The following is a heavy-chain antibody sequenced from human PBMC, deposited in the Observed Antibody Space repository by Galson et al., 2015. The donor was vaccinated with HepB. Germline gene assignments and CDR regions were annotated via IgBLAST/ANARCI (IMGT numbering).Heavy chain of an antibody. CDR2: INPNSGGT. V-gene: IGHV1-2*04. CDR1: GYTFTGYC. J-gene: IGHJ6*02. D-gene: IGHD2-8*01. Sequence: SVKVSCKASGYTFTGYCMHWVRQAPGQGLEWMGWINPNSGGTNYAQKFQGWVTMTRDTSISTAYMELSRLRSDDTAVYYCARGDPGYWTPASVYYGMDVWGQGTTVTVSS. CDR3: ARGDPGYWTPASVYYGMDV.